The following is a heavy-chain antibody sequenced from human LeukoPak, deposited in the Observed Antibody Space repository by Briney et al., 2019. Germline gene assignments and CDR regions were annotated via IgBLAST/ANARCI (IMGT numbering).Heavy chain of an antibody. CDR3: ARTCASSACYTIY. Sequence: GGSLRLSCAASGFTFSRYDMHWVRQAPGKGLEWVSVINSGGSTYYADSVKGRFTISRDESKNTLYLQMNSLRAEDTAVYYCARTCASSACYTIYWGQGTLVTVSS. D-gene: IGHD2-2*02. CDR1: GFTFSRYD. V-gene: IGHV3-53*01. J-gene: IGHJ4*02. CDR2: INSGGST.